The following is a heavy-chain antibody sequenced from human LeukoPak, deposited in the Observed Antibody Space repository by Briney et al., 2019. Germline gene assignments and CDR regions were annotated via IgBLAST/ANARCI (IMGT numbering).Heavy chain of an antibody. CDR2: ISGSGGST. V-gene: IGHV3-23*01. Sequence: GRSLRLSCAASGFTFSSYAMSCVCQAPGKGLEWVSGISGSGGSTYYADSVKGRFTISRDNSKNTLYLQMNSLRAEDTAVYYCAKDLYSFGPFDYWGQGTLVTVSS. J-gene: IGHJ4*02. CDR3: AKDLYSFGPFDY. CDR1: GFTFSSYA. D-gene: IGHD5-18*01.